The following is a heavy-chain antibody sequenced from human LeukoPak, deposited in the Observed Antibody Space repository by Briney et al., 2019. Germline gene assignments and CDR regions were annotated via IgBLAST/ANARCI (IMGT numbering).Heavy chain of an antibody. CDR2: IYHSGST. J-gene: IGHJ4*02. Sequence: SETLSLTCTVSGYSISSGYYWGWIRQPPGKGLEWIGSIYHSGSTYYNPSLKSRVTISVDTSKNQFSLKLSSVTAADTAVYYCTREDYYGSDYWGQGTLVTVSS. D-gene: IGHD3-10*01. CDR1: GYSISSGYY. V-gene: IGHV4-38-2*02. CDR3: TREDYYGSDY.